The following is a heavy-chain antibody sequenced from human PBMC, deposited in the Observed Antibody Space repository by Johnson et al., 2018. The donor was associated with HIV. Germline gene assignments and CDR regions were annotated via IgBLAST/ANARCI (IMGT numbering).Heavy chain of an antibody. J-gene: IGHJ3*02. Sequence: QVQLVESGGGVVQPGRSLRLSCAASGFTFRNFAMHWVRQAPGKGLEWLAVISYDGSNKYYADYVKGRFTISRDNSKNTLYLQMKSLRAEDTAVYYCTGAGQGAYRSILYWTLGAFDIGGQGTMVTVAS. CDR3: TGAGQGAYRSILYWTLGAFDI. D-gene: IGHD6-13*01. V-gene: IGHV3-30*01. CDR1: GFTFRNFA. CDR2: ISYDGSNK.